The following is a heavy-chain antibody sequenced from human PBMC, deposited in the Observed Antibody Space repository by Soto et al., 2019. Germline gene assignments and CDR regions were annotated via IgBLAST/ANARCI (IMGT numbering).Heavy chain of an antibody. D-gene: IGHD6-19*01. CDR2: VSHDGRNT. CDR1: GFTFSDYA. V-gene: IGHV3-30*18. CDR3: AKGGRQWLVTSDFNY. J-gene: IGHJ4*02. Sequence: VPLVESGGGVVQPGRSLRLSCAASGFTFSDYAMHWVRQAPGKGLEWVAVVSHDGRNTHYADSVKGRFTISRDSSKNTVSLEMTSLSAEDTAVYYGAKGGRQWLVTSDFNYWGQGALVTVSS.